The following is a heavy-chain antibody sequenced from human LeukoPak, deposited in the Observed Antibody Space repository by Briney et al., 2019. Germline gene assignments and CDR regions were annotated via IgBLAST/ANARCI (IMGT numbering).Heavy chain of an antibody. V-gene: IGHV3-64*02. Sequence: PGGSLRLSCAASGFTFNNYAMHWVRQAPGKGLEYVAAINSNGINTYYADSVKGRFTISRDNSKNTLYLQMGSLRVEDMAVYYCARYTAFCGGDCYDYWGQGTLVTVSS. CDR2: INSNGINT. CDR3: ARYTAFCGGDCYDY. CDR1: GFTFNNYA. J-gene: IGHJ4*02. D-gene: IGHD2-21*01.